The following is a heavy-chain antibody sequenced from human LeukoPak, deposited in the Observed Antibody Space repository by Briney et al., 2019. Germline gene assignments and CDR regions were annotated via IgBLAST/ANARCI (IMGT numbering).Heavy chain of an antibody. Sequence: SETLSLTCAVYGGSFSGYYWSWIRQPPGKGLEWIGEINHSGSTNYNPSLKSRVTISVDTSKNQFSLKLSSVTAADTAVYYCASISYYDSSGYQGYWGQGTLVTVSS. J-gene: IGHJ4*02. CDR1: GGSFSGYY. V-gene: IGHV4-34*01. CDR3: ASISYYDSSGYQGY. CDR2: INHSGST. D-gene: IGHD3-22*01.